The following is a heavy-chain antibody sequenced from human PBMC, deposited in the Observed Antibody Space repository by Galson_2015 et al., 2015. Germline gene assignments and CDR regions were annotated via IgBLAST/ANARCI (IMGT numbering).Heavy chain of an antibody. D-gene: IGHD3-3*01. V-gene: IGHV1-18*04. CDR3: ARDLRYYDFWSTYGMDV. Sequence: SVKVSCKASGYTFTSYGISWVRQAPGQGLEWTGWISAYNGNTNYAQKLQGRVTMTTDTSTSTAYMELRSLRSDDTAVYYCARDLRYYDFWSTYGMDVWGQGTTVTVSS. J-gene: IGHJ6*02. CDR2: ISAYNGNT. CDR1: GYTFTSYG.